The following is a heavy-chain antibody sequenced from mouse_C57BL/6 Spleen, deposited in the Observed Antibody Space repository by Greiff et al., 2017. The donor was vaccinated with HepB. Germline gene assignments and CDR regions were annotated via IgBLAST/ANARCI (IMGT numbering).Heavy chain of an antibody. D-gene: IGHD1-1*01. Sequence: QVQLKQPGAELVKPGASVKLSCKASGYTFTSYWMHWVKQRPGQGLEWIGMIHPNSGSTNYNEKFKSKATLTVDKSSSTAYMQLSSLTSEDSAVYYCARSAVEYFDYWGQGTTLTVSS. J-gene: IGHJ2*01. V-gene: IGHV1-64*01. CDR2: IHPNSGST. CDR3: ARSAVEYFDY. CDR1: GYTFTSYW.